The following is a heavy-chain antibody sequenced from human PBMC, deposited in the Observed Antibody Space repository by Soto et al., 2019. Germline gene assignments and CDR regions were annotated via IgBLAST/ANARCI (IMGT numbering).Heavy chain of an antibody. CDR3: PRRRGYSYGSVHLFDP. Sequence: ASAPQSLTCAVYGGSFGGYSWRWIRKTQGKGQELLGDLTHSGSTNYNLSLESRVTISVDTSKNQFSLKLSSVTAADTAVNYCPRRRGYSYGSVHLFDPLAQGSLVTATS. CDR1: GGSFGGYS. V-gene: IGHV4-34*01. J-gene: IGHJ5*02. CDR2: LTHSGST. D-gene: IGHD5-18*01.